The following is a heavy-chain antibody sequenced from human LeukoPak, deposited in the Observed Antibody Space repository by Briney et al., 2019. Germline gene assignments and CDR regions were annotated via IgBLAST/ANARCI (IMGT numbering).Heavy chain of an antibody. Sequence: GGSLRLSCAASGFTFSSYAMSWVRQAPGKGLEWVSSISSSSSYIYYADSVKGRFTISRDNAKNSLYLQMNSLRAEDTAVYYCARDQTPNYYGSGSPSKFDYWGQGTLVTVSS. CDR3: ARDQTPNYYGSGSPSKFDY. CDR1: GFTFSSYA. CDR2: ISSSSSYI. J-gene: IGHJ4*02. V-gene: IGHV3-21*01. D-gene: IGHD3-10*01.